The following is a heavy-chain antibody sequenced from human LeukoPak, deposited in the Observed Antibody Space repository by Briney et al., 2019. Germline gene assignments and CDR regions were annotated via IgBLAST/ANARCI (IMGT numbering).Heavy chain of an antibody. CDR3: ARWGVNAGLDR. D-gene: IGHD3-10*01. CDR2: IWPDGSDT. Sequence: PGASLRLSCAASGFFFRDYWMAWVRQAPGKGLGWVANIWPDGSDTYHVDSVRGRFTISRDNAQSSLNLQMNSLRAEDSAVYYCARWGVNAGLDRWGQGTLVIVSS. J-gene: IGHJ5*01. V-gene: IGHV3-7*01. CDR1: GFFFRDYW.